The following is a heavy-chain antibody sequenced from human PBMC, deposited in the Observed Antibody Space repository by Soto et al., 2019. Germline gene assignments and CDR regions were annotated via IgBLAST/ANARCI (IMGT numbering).Heavy chain of an antibody. D-gene: IGHD3-22*01. CDR1: DGSINTNSYY. V-gene: IGHV4-39*07. CDR3: ARTYDGSGPNSGGYGFDI. Sequence: SETLSLTCTVSDGSINTNSYYWGWIRQPPGKGLEWIGSIFYSGTTYHNPSLKSRVTISVDTSKNQFSLKLTSVTAADTAVYYCARTYDGSGPNSGGYGFDIWGQGTMVTVSS. J-gene: IGHJ3*02. CDR2: IFYSGTT.